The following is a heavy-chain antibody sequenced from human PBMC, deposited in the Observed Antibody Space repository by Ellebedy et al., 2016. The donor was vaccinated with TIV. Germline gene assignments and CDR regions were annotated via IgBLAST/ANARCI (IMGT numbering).Heavy chain of an antibody. Sequence: SVKVSXXASGGTFDNSAFSWVRQAPGQGLDWMGGITPLFYTPYYAQKFRGKVTISADTFTTTVYLEVRGLTSEDTAIYYCARNRTGAWNGHDREGMDVWGQGTTVTVSS. J-gene: IGHJ6*02. CDR2: ITPLFYTP. V-gene: IGHV1-69*06. CDR3: ARNRTGAWNGHDREGMDV. CDR1: GGTFDNSA. D-gene: IGHD3-3*01.